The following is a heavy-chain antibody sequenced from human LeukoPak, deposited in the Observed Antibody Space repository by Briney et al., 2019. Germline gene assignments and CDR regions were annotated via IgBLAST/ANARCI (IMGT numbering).Heavy chain of an antibody. V-gene: IGHV4-4*07. CDR2: MYTSGSS. CDR1: DGLIRRYY. D-gene: IGHD6-13*01. Sequence: SETLTLICTVSDGLIRRYYGIWIRKSAGKGLEWIRRMYTSGSSNYNVSLKSRVAMSVDTSRNQFALRLSSVTAADTAIYCCARDLGSGWYDYWGQGTLVTVSS. CDR3: ARDLGSGWYDY. J-gene: IGHJ4*02.